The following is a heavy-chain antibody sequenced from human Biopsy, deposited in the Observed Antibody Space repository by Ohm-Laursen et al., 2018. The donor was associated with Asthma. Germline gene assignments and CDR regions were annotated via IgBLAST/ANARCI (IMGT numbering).Heavy chain of an antibody. Sequence: GSLRLSCTASGFTFSSSAMSWVRQAPGKGLERVSAITGSGGTTYYADSVRGRFTISRDNSKNTLYLQMNSLRTEDTAVHYCAKRRGYSGHDNDYWGQGTLVIVSS. CDR3: AKRRGYSGHDNDY. CDR1: GFTFSSSA. D-gene: IGHD5-12*01. CDR2: ITGSGGTT. J-gene: IGHJ4*02. V-gene: IGHV3-23*01.